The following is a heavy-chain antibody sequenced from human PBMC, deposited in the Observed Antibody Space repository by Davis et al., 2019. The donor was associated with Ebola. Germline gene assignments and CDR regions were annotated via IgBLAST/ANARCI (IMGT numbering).Heavy chain of an antibody. CDR2: LYSGGSA. V-gene: IGHV3-66*01. CDR1: GFTDSSNY. Sequence: GESLKISCAASGFTDSSNYMSWVRQAPGKGLEWVSVLYSGGSADYADSVKGRFTISRDNSKNTLYLQMNSLRAEDTAVYYCARAGAARPNWFDPWGQGTLVTVSS. J-gene: IGHJ5*02. CDR3: ARAGAARPNWFDP. D-gene: IGHD6-6*01.